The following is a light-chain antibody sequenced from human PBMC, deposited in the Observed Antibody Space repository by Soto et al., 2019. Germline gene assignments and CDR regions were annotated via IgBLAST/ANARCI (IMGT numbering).Light chain of an antibody. CDR3: QSYDSSLRAVV. V-gene: IGLV1-40*01. J-gene: IGLJ2*01. CDR1: NSDIGAGNN. CDR2: GNT. Sequence: QSVLTQPPSLSGAPGQRVTISCTGTNSDIGAGNNVNWYQQPPGTAPKLLIYGNTNRPSGVPDRFSGSKSDTSASLAITGLPAEDEADYYCQSYDSSLRAVVFGGGTKLTVL.